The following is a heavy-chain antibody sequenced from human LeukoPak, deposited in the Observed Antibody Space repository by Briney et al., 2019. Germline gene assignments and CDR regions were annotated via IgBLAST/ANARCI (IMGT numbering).Heavy chain of an antibody. CDR2: IYYGGST. CDR3: ARVTTAAAAFDI. CDR1: GGSISSYY. Sequence: SETLSLTCTVSGGSISSYYLNWIRQPPGKGLEWIGYIYYGGSTNYNPSLKSRVTISVDTSNNQFSLKLSSVTAADTAVYYCARVTTAAAAFDIWGQGTMVTVSS. D-gene: IGHD6-25*01. J-gene: IGHJ3*02. V-gene: IGHV4-59*12.